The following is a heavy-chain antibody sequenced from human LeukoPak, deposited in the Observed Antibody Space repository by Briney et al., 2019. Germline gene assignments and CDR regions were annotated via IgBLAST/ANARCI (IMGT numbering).Heavy chain of an antibody. J-gene: IGHJ4*02. V-gene: IGHV3-21*01. CDR1: GFTFSSYS. D-gene: IGHD3-10*01. Sequence: PGGSLRLSCAASGFTFSSYSMNWVRQAPGKGLEWVSFISSSSSYIYYADSVKGRFTISRDNAKNSLYLQTNSLRAEDTAVYYCASQYGSGSYPLDYWGQGTLVTVSS. CDR3: ASQYGSGSYPLDY. CDR2: ISSSSSYI.